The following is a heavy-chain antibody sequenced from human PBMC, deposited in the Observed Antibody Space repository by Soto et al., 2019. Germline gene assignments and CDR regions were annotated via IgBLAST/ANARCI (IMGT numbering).Heavy chain of an antibody. Sequence: GGSLRLSCAASGFSFSSYAMSWVRQAPGKGLDWVSAISGSGTKTHYADSVKGRSTISRDNSKNTLYLQMNSLRAEDTAVYYCAKDHPVIEVVKVFEYWGRGALVTVSS. CDR1: GFSFSSYA. CDR3: AKDHPVIEVVKVFEY. V-gene: IGHV3-23*01. CDR2: ISGSGTKT. J-gene: IGHJ4*02. D-gene: IGHD3-22*01.